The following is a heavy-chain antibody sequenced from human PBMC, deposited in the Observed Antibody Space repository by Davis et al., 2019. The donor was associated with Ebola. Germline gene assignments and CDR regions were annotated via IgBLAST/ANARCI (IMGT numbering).Heavy chain of an antibody. V-gene: IGHV2-5*02. CDR1: GFSLSTSGVG. CDR2: IYWDDDK. J-gene: IGHJ4*02. Sequence: SGPTLVKPTQTLTLTCTFSGFSLSTSGVGVGWIRQPPGKALEWLALIYWDDDKRYSPSLKSRLTISKDTSKSQVVLTMTNMDPVDTATYYCARIVGATTIDYWGQGTLVTVSS. CDR3: ARIVGATTIDY. D-gene: IGHD1-26*01.